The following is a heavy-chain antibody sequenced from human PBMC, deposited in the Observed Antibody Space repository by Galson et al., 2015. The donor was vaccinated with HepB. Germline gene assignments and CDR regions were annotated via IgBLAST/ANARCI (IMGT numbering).Heavy chain of an antibody. CDR1: GYSFTSYW. J-gene: IGHJ4*02. Sequence: QSGAEVKKPGESLRISCKGSGYSFTSYWISWVRQMPGKGLEWMGIIYPGDSDTRYSPSFQGQVTISADKSISTAYLQWSSLKASDTAMYYCARSATGSTVAGIGFDYWGQGTLVTVSS. CDR2: IYPGDSDT. CDR3: ARSATGSTVAGIGFDY. D-gene: IGHD6-19*01. V-gene: IGHV5-51*01.